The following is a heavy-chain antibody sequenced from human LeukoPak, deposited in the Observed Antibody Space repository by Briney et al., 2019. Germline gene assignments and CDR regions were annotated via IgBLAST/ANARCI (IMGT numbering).Heavy chain of an antibody. Sequence: KPSETLSLTCSVSGASVNYGTYFLNWMRQPPGKGLEWIAYVDYNGGPNYNPSLKSRVTMSVDTSKNQSVLKMSSMTATDTAVYYCARGTGWLTENWGQGTLVTVSS. D-gene: IGHD6-25*01. J-gene: IGHJ4*02. CDR1: GASVNYGTYF. CDR2: VDYNGGP. V-gene: IGHV4-61*01. CDR3: ARGTGWLTEN.